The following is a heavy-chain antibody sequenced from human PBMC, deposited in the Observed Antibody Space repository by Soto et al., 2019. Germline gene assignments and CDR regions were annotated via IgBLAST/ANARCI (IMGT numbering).Heavy chain of an antibody. D-gene: IGHD3-10*02. CDR1: GYSFTNYG. V-gene: IGHV1-18*01. CDR2: ISAYNKKT. Sequence: QVQLVQSGAEVKKPGASVNVSCRASGYSFTNYGVSWVRQAPGQGLEWMGWISAYNKKTNYSPKFQDRVTMTTDTSTITAYLELRSLRSDDTAVYYCAREGKRITMLVGSDSWGQGTLVTVS. CDR3: AREGKRITMLVGSDS. J-gene: IGHJ4*02.